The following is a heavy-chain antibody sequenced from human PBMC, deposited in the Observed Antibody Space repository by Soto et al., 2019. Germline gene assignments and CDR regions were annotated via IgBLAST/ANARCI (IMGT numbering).Heavy chain of an antibody. J-gene: IGHJ4*01. D-gene: IGHD3-10*01. Sequence: WGSLRLACAASGFTFVSYSINFFRHSPLKGREWVSSISSSSNYIYYADSVKGRFTISRDNAKNSLYLQMDSLRAEDTAVYYCARDSGYGSGASVNHYLDYWGHGTLVTVS. CDR1: GFTFVSYS. CDR3: ARDSGYGSGASVNHYLDY. V-gene: IGHV3-21*01. CDR2: ISSSSNYI.